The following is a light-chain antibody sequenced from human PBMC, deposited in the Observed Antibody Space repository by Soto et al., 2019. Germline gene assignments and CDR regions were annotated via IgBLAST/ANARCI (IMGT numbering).Light chain of an antibody. V-gene: IGKV1-5*01. CDR3: LQDYNFRT. CDR1: QSISSW. Sequence: DINMIHSSSSRSGSLGSRVTIPFRASQSISSWFALYQQKPLKASKLLISAASILQSGVPSRFSGGGSGTDFGLTISSLQPEDFATYYCLQDYNFRTFGQVTKV. CDR2: AAS. J-gene: IGKJ1*01.